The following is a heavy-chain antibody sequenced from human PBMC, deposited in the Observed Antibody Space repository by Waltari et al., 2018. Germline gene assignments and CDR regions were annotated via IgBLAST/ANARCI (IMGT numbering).Heavy chain of an antibody. D-gene: IGHD6-13*01. V-gene: IGHV4-39*01. CDR1: GTSVTTTNYF. CDR3: ARGIWQQLAHFDS. Sequence: QLHLQLSGPGLVKPSVTLSLPCAVSGTSVTTTNYFWGWLRQPPGKGLAWIGRIYFTGSTDYNPSLKSRVTISIDTSTNQFSLNLRSVTAADTAVYYCARGIWQQLAHFDSWGQGTLVTVSS. CDR2: IYFTGST. J-gene: IGHJ4*02.